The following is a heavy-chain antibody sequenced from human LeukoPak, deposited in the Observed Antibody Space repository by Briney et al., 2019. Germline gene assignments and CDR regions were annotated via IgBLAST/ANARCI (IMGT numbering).Heavy chain of an antibody. D-gene: IGHD2-21*02. J-gene: IGHJ3*02. V-gene: IGHV5-51*01. CDR3: ARQRSPSYCGGDRSAWDAFDI. Sequence: GESLKISCKGSGYSFTSYWIGWVRQMPGKGLEWMGIIYPGDSDTRYSPSFQGQVTISADKSISTAYLQWSSLKASDTAMYYCARQRSPSYCGGDRSAWDAFDIWGQGTMVTVSS. CDR2: IYPGDSDT. CDR1: GYSFTSYW.